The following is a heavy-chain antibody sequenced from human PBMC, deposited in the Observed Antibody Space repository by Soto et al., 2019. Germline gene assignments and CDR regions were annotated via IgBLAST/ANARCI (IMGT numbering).Heavy chain of an antibody. CDR1: GGSISNGYYY. D-gene: IGHD2-15*01. Sequence: SETMSLTCTVSGGSISNGYYYWSWVSQNPGKGLEWIGHVYHSGRTYYNPSLKSRVGITVDTSKNQFSLNLNSVTDADTALYYCARWVEVSLDYFGSWGQGIPVTVSS. CDR3: ARWVEVSLDYFGS. J-gene: IGHJ4*02. CDR2: VYHSGRT. V-gene: IGHV4-30-4*02.